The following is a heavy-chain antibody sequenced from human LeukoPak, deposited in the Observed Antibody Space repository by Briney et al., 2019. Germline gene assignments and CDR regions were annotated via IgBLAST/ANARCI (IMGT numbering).Heavy chain of an antibody. CDR3: ARRPYGGFDY. J-gene: IGHJ4*02. V-gene: IGHV4-61*02. D-gene: IGHD4-17*01. CDR1: GASITSESYY. Sequence: SETLSLTCSVSGASITSESYYWTWVRQPAGRGLEWIGRIYASGVTSYNPSLKSRVTISVDTSKNQFSLILWSVTAADTAVYYCARRPYGGFDYWGQGILVTVSS. CDR2: IYASGVT.